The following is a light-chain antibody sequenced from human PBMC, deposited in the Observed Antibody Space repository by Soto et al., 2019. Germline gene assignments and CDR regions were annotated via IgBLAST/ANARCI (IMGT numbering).Light chain of an antibody. J-gene: IGLJ2*01. Sequence: QSALTQPRSVSGSPGQSVTLSCTGTSNDVGGYNYVSWYQQYPGKAPTLMIYDVGKRPSGVPDRFSGSKSGNTASLIISGLQAEDEADYYCSSYAGSYSLVFGGGTKVTVL. CDR3: SSYAGSYSLV. CDR1: SNDVGGYNY. V-gene: IGLV2-11*01. CDR2: DVG.